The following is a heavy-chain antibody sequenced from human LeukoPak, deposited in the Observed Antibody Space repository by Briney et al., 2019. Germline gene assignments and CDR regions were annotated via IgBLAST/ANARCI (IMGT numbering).Heavy chain of an antibody. J-gene: IGHJ4*02. CDR1: GYTFTSYG. V-gene: IGHV1-18*01. CDR3: ARTGGAMYSGSYYFDY. D-gene: IGHD1-26*01. CDR2: ISAYNGNT. Sequence: ASVKVPCKASGYTFTSYGISWVRQAPGQGLEWMGWISAYNGNTNYAQKLQGRVTMTTDTSTSTAYMELRSLRSDDTAVYYCARTGGAMYSGSYYFDYWGQGTLVTVSS.